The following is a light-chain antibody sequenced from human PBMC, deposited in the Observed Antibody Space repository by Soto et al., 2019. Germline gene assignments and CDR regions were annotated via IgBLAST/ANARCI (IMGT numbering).Light chain of an antibody. CDR1: QSFRGL. CDR2: DAY. CDR3: QQRHMWPIT. J-gene: IGKJ5*01. V-gene: IGKV3-11*01. Sequence: EVGLTHSAVTLSLSPGERATLSCRASQSFRGLLAWYQQKPGQAPRLLIYDAYNRATGIPPRFSGSGSGTDFTLTISSLEPEDSAVYYCQQRHMWPITFGQGTRLEI.